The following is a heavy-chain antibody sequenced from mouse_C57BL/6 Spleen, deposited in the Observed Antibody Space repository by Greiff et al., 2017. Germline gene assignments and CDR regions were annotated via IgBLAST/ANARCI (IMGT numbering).Heavy chain of an antibody. CDR3: ARSETGTGFAY. J-gene: IGHJ3*01. D-gene: IGHD4-1*01. Sequence: VQLQQSGAELVKPGASVKLSCTASGFHIKDYYMHWVKQRTEQGLEWNGRFDPEDGETKYAPQFPGQAPITAATSSNTAYLQLSSLTSEDTAVNYCARSETGTGFAYWGQGTLVTVSA. CDR2: FDPEDGET. CDR1: GFHIKDYY. V-gene: IGHV14-2*01.